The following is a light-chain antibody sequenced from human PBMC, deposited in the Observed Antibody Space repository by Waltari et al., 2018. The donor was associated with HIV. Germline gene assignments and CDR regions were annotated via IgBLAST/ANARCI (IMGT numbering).Light chain of an antibody. CDR3: QQYGTLPVT. V-gene: IGKV3-20*01. Sequence: TVLTQSPGTLSLSPGERATLSCRASQYVTSSYFAWYQQKPGQPPRLLIFGTSTRATGIPDRFTGSGSGTDFTLTISRLEPEDFAVYSCQQYGTLPVTFGQGTKLEIK. J-gene: IGKJ2*01. CDR2: GTS. CDR1: QYVTSSY.